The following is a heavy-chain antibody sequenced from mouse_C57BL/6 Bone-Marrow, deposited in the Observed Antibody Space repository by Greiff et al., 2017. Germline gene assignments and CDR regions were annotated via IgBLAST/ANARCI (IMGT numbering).Heavy chain of an antibody. D-gene: IGHD2-4*01. V-gene: IGHV1-69*01. CDR2: IDPSDSYT. CDR1: GYTFTSYW. Sequence: QVQLQQPGAELVMPGASVKLSCKASGYTFTSYWMHWVKQRPGQGLEWIGEIDPSDSYTNYNQKFKGKSTLTVDKSSSTAYMQLSSLTSEDSAVYYCAIFPSYDYDDGYYAMDYWGQGTSVTVSS. CDR3: AIFPSYDYDDGYYAMDY. J-gene: IGHJ4*01.